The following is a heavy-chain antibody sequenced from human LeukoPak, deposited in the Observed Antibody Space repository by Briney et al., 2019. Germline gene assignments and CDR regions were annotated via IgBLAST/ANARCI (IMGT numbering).Heavy chain of an antibody. CDR2: IYYSGST. CDR3: ARTDSSSWVY. J-gene: IGHJ4*02. D-gene: IGHD6-13*01. Sequence: SETLSLTCTVSGGSISSYYWSWIRQPPGKGLEWIGYIYYSGSTNYNPSLKSRVIISVDTSKNQFSLKLSSVTAADTAVYYCARTDSSSWVYWGQGTLVTVSS. V-gene: IGHV4-59*08. CDR1: GGSISSYY.